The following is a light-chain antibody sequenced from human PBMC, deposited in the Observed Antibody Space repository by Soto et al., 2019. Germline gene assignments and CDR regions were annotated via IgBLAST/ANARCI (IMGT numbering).Light chain of an antibody. CDR1: QSVSSSY. CDR3: QQYGSSPPIT. J-gene: IGKJ5*01. Sequence: EIVVTQSPGTLSLSPGGRATLACRSSQSVSSSYLAWYQQKPGQAPRLLIYGVSSRATDIPDRFSGSGSATDFALTISRLEPEDFAVYYCQQYGSSPPITFGQGTRLEIK. CDR2: GVS. V-gene: IGKV3-20*01.